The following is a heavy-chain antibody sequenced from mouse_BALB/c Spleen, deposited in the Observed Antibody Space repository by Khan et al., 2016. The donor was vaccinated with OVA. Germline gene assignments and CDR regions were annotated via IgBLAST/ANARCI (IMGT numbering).Heavy chain of an antibody. CDR2: INTYTGEP. CDR1: GYSFTNYG. Sequence: QIQLVQSGPEVKKPGETVKISCKASGYSFTNYGMNWVRQAPGKGLKWMGWINTYTGEPTYADDFKGRFAFSLETSASTAYLQINNLKNDDTATYVCESGSYWYFDVWGAGTTVTVSA. J-gene: IGHJ1*01. D-gene: IGHD1-1*01. CDR3: ESGSYWYFDV. V-gene: IGHV9-3-1*01.